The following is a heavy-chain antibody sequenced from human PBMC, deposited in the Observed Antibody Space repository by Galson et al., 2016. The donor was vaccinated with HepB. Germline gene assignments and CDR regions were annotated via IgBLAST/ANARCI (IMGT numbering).Heavy chain of an antibody. J-gene: IGHJ5*02. CDR2: IYSGGGK. CDR1: GLTVSSNY. Sequence: SLRLSCAASGLTVSSNYIRWVRQAPGKGLEWVSVIYSGGGKYYAGSVQGRFTISRDNPKNTVFLEMNSLRAEDTAVYYCGTESYLKGQSIVVAAPSQTWGRGTLVTVSS. D-gene: IGHD2-15*01. CDR3: GTESYLKGQSIVVAAPSQT. V-gene: IGHV3-53*01.